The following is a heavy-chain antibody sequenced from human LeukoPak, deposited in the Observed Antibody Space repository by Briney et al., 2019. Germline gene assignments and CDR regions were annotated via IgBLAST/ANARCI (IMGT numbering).Heavy chain of an antibody. D-gene: IGHD4-11*01. J-gene: IGHJ5*02. CDR1: GYSFTSYW. CDR3: ARGMTTRINWFDP. Sequence: RESLKISCKGSGYSFTSYWIGWVRQMPGKGLEWMGIIYPGDSDTRYSPSFQGQVTISADKSISTAYLQWSSLKASDTAMYYCARGMTTRINWFDPWGQGTLVTVSS. V-gene: IGHV5-51*01. CDR2: IYPGDSDT.